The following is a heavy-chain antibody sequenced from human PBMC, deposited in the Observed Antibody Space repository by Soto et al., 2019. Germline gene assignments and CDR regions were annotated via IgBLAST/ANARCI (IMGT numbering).Heavy chain of an antibody. D-gene: IGHD3-22*01. CDR2: IVVGSGNT. Sequence: SVKVSCKASGFTFTSSAVQWVRQARGQRLEWIGWIVVGSGNTNYAQKLQERVTITRDMSTSTAYMELSSLRSEDTAVYYCAADQGYYYDSSGYYSIFDYWGQGTLVTVSS. CDR3: AADQGYYYDSSGYYSIFDY. V-gene: IGHV1-58*01. CDR1: GFTFTSSA. J-gene: IGHJ4*02.